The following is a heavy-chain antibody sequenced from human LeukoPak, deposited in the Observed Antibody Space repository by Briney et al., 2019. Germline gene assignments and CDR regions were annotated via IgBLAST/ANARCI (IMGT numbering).Heavy chain of an antibody. CDR3: SRDGERRFDP. J-gene: IGHJ5*02. Sequence: GASVKVSCKASGYTFTGSYMHWVRQAPGQGLEWMGWINPNSGGTNYAQKFQGRVTMTRDTSISTAYMELSRLRSDDTAVYYRSRDGERRFDPWGQGTLVTVSS. V-gene: IGHV1-2*02. CDR2: INPNSGGT. CDR1: GYTFTGSY. D-gene: IGHD1-26*01.